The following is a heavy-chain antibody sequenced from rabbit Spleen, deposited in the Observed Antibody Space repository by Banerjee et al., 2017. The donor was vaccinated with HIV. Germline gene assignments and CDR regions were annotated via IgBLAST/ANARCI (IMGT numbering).Heavy chain of an antibody. J-gene: IGHJ6*01. CDR1: GVSSSSYYY. V-gene: IGHV1S40*01. CDR3: ARDSGSSFSSYGMDL. Sequence: QSLEESGGDLVKPGASLTLTCTASGVSSSSYYYMCWVRQAPGKGLEWIACIDTGNSGFTYFASWAKGRFTISKTSSTTVTLQMTSLTAADTATYFCARDSGSSFSSYGMDLWGPGTLVTVS. CDR2: IDTGNSGFT. D-gene: IGHD8-1*01.